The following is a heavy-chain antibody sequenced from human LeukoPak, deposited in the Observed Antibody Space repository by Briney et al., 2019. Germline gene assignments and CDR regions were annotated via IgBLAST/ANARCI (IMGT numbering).Heavy chain of an antibody. CDR2: IYYSGST. J-gene: IGHJ4*02. CDR3: ARDSGWYPYYFDY. CDR1: GGSISTYY. V-gene: IGHV4-59*12. Sequence: PSETLSLTCTVSGGSISTYYWTWIRQPPGKGLDYIGYIYYSGSTNYNPSLKSRVTMSVDTSKNQFSLKLSSVTAADTAVYYCARDSGWYPYYFDYWGQGTLVTVSS. D-gene: IGHD6-19*01.